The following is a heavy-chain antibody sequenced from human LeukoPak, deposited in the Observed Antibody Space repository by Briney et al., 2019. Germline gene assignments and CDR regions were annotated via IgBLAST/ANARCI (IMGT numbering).Heavy chain of an antibody. CDR3: ARRGAYDAFDY. D-gene: IGHD5-12*01. CDR1: GYTFTNYW. CDR2: IDPTDSYT. Sequence: GESLKISCKGSGYTFTNYWISWVRQMPGKGLEWMGRIDPTDSYTNYSPSFQGHVSISADRSISTAYLQWSSLKALDTAIYYCARRGAYDAFDYWGQGTLVTVSS. V-gene: IGHV5-10-1*01. J-gene: IGHJ4*02.